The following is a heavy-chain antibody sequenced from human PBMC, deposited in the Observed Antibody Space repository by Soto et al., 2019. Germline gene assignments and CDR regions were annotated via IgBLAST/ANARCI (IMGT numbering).Heavy chain of an antibody. CDR2: MNPNSGNT. CDR3: AIELVVVAATDAFDI. J-gene: IGHJ3*02. V-gene: IGHV1-8*01. D-gene: IGHD2-15*01. Sequence: ASVKVSCKASGYTFTSYDINWVRQATGQGLEWMGWMNPNSGNTGYAQKFQGRVTMTRNTSMSTAYMELSSLRSEDTAVYYCAIELVVVAATDAFDIWGQGTMVTVSS. CDR1: GYTFTSYD.